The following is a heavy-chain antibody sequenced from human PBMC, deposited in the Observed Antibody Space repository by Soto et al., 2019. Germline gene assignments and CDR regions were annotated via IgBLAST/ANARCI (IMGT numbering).Heavy chain of an antibody. CDR2: INQDGSKK. D-gene: IGHD6-25*01. CDR1: GFTFSGYW. Sequence: EVQLVESGGGLVQTGGSLRLSCAASGFTFSGYWMRWVRQAPGKGLEWVAEINQDGSKKNYMDSVKGRFTISRDNAKNSLYLEMNSLRAEDTAVFYCARGGVWALDSWGQGTLVTVSS. V-gene: IGHV3-7*01. CDR3: ARGGVWALDS. J-gene: IGHJ4*02.